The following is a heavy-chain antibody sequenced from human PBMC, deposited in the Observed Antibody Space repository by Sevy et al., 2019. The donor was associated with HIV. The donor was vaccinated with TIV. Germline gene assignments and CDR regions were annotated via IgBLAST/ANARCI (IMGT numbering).Heavy chain of an antibody. V-gene: IGHV4-39*01. Sequence: SETLSLTCTVSGGSISSSNYYWGWIRQSPGKGLEWIGSIFYTGTTHYNPSLKSRVTISVDTSKNQFSLKLSSVTASDTAVYYCARDYLLSLAYSWFDPWGQGTLVSVSS. D-gene: IGHD2-2*01. CDR2: IFYTGTT. CDR3: ARDYLLSLAYSWFDP. CDR1: GGSISSSNYY. J-gene: IGHJ5*02.